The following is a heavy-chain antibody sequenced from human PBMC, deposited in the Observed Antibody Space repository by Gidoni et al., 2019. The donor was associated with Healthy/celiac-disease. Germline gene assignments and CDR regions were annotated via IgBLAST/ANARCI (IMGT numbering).Heavy chain of an antibody. J-gene: IGHJ4*02. CDR2: INPSGGST. CDR1: GSTFTRYY. D-gene: IGHD3-22*01. Sequence: QVQLVQSGAEVKKPGASVKVSCQASGSTFTRYYMHWVRQAPGQGLEWMGIINPSGGSTSYAQKFQGRVTMTRDTSTSTVYMELSSLRSEDTAVDYCARGGTYYYDSSGYFDYWGQGTLVTVSS. V-gene: IGHV1-46*01. CDR3: ARGGTYYYDSSGYFDY.